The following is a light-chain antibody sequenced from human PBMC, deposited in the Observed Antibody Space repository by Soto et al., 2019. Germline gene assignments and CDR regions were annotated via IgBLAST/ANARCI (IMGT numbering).Light chain of an antibody. CDR2: DVS. CDR1: SSDVGAYNY. CDR3: CSYAGNTLVV. V-gene: IGLV2-11*01. Sequence: QSALTQPRSVSGSPGQSVTISCTGTSSDVGAYNYVSWYQQHPGKAPKFVIYDVSKRPSGGPDRFSGSKSGNTASLTISGLQPDDEADYYCCSYAGNTLVVFGGGTKLTVL. J-gene: IGLJ3*02.